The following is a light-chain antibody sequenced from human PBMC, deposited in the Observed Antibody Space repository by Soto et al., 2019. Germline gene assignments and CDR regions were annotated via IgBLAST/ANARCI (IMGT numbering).Light chain of an antibody. J-gene: IGKJ5*01. V-gene: IGKV3-20*01. CDR1: QSVSSSY. Sequence: EIVLTQSPGTLSLSPGERATLSCRASQSVSSSYLAWYQQKPGQAPRLLIYGASSRATGIPDRFSGSGSGTDFTLTISRLGPEDFAVYYCQQYGSSLFTFGQGTRLE. CDR2: GAS. CDR3: QQYGSSLFT.